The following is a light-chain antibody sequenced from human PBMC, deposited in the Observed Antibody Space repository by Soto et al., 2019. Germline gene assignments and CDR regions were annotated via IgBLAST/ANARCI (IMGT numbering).Light chain of an antibody. Sequence: QSVLTQPASVSGSPGQSITISCTGTRSDVGGYNYVSWYQQHPGKAPKLMIYDVSDRPSGVSNRFSGSKSGNTASLTISGLQAEYEADYYCSSYTSSSTDVFGTGTKVTVL. J-gene: IGLJ1*01. CDR3: SSYTSSSTDV. V-gene: IGLV2-14*01. CDR1: RSDVGGYNY. CDR2: DVS.